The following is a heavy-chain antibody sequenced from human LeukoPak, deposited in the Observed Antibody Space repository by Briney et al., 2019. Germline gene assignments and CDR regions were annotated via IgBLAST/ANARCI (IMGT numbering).Heavy chain of an antibody. D-gene: IGHD3-22*01. CDR1: GFTFSSYG. Sequence: GGSLRLSCAASGFTFSSYGMHWVRQAPGKGLEWVAFIRYDGSNKYYADSVKGRFTISRDNSKNTLYLQMNSLRAEDTAVYYCAKEVMPYYYDSSGYFDYWGQGTLVTVSS. CDR3: AKEVMPYYYDSSGYFDY. CDR2: IRYDGSNK. V-gene: IGHV3-30*02. J-gene: IGHJ4*02.